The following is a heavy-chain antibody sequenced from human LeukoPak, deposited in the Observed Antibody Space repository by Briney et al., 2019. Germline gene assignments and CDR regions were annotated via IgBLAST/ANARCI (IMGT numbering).Heavy chain of an antibody. D-gene: IGHD3-22*01. CDR1: GAVSSGSYY. CDR3: ASRSGYYYVPFDY. V-gene: IGHV4-61*01. CDR2: IYYSGST. Sequence: PSETLPHLHCLCGAVSSGSYYWSWIRQPPGKGLEWIGYIYYSGSTNYNPSLKSRVTISVDTSKNQFSLKLSSVTAADTAVYYCASRSGYYYVPFDYWGQGTLVTVSS. J-gene: IGHJ4*02.